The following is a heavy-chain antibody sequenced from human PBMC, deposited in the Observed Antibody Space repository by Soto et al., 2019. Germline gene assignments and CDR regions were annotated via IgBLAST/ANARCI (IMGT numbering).Heavy chain of an antibody. D-gene: IGHD3-10*01. CDR2: IYPGDSDT. Sequence: GESLKISCKGSGYSFTSYWIGWVRQMPGEGLEWMGIIYPGDSDTRYSPSFQGQVTISADKPISTAYLQWSSLKASDTAMYYCARLNYGERRYYYYYGMDVWGQGTTVTVSS. CDR3: ARLNYGERRYYYYYGMDV. CDR1: GYSFTSYW. J-gene: IGHJ6*02. V-gene: IGHV5-51*01.